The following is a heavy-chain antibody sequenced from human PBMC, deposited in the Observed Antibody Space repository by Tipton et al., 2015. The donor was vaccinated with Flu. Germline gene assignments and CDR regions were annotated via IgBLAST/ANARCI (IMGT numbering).Heavy chain of an antibody. D-gene: IGHD3-10*01. CDR2: IRSKAYGGTT. V-gene: IGHV3-49*04. CDR1: GFTFGDYA. Sequence: SLRLSCTASGFTFGDYAMSWVRQAPGKGLEWVGFIRSKAYGGTTEYAASVKGRFTISRDDSKSIAYLQMNSLKTEDTAVYYCTRGVVGITMVRGVIIRDYWGQGTLVTVSS. J-gene: IGHJ4*02. CDR3: TRGVVGITMVRGVIIRDY.